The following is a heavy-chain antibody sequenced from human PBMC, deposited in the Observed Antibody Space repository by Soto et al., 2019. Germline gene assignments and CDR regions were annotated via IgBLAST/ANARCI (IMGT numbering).Heavy chain of an antibody. Sequence: GGSLRLSCAASGFSFSSYAMHWVRQAPGKGLEWVAALWYDGSNQNYAESVKGRFTISRDNSKSTVYLQMNSLKAEDTAVYYCARDINDFWSGYLYWGQGTLVTVSS. J-gene: IGHJ4*02. V-gene: IGHV3-33*01. CDR1: GFSFSSYA. D-gene: IGHD3-3*01. CDR3: ARDINDFWSGYLY. CDR2: LWYDGSNQ.